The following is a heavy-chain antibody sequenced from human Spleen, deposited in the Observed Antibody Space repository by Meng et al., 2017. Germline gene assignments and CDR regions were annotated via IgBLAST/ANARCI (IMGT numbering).Heavy chain of an antibody. CDR2: ISAYNGNT. CDR1: GGTFSSYA. CDR3: ARDEDISAAGKLFGDY. J-gene: IGHJ4*02. Sequence: SGAEVKKPGTSVKVSCKASGGTFSSYAISWVRQAPGQGLEWMGWISAYNGNTNYAQKLQGRVTMTTDTSTSTAYMELSGLRSDDTAMYYCARDEDISAAGKLFGDYWGQGTPVTVSS. D-gene: IGHD6-25*01. V-gene: IGHV1-18*01.